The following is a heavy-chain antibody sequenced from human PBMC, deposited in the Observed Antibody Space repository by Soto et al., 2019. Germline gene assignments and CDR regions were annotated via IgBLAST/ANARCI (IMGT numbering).Heavy chain of an antibody. V-gene: IGHV3-53*01. D-gene: IGHD3-22*01. CDR3: ARDSYYDSSGYYDY. CDR1: GFTVSSNY. Sequence: EVQLVESGGGLIQPGGSLRLSCAASGFTVSSNYMSWVRQAPGKGLEWVSVIYSGGSTYYADSVKGRFTISRDNSKNTLYLQMNSLRAEDTAVYYCARDSYYDSSGYYDYWGQGTLVTVSS. CDR2: IYSGGST. J-gene: IGHJ4*02.